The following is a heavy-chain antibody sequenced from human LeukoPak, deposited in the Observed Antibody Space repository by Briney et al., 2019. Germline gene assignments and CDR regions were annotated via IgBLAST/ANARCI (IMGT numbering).Heavy chain of an antibody. V-gene: IGHV3-23*01. CDR2: ISYTGATT. Sequence: PGGSLRLSCAGSGFTFSSYAVSWVRQAPGKGLEWVSAISYTGATTYDADSVKGRFTISRDNSRSTLYLQMNSLRAEDTALYYCAKDTSIGRYCTNGVCSPFDYWGQGTLVTVSS. CDR1: GFTFSSYA. CDR3: AKDTSIGRYCTNGVCSPFDY. J-gene: IGHJ4*02. D-gene: IGHD2-8*01.